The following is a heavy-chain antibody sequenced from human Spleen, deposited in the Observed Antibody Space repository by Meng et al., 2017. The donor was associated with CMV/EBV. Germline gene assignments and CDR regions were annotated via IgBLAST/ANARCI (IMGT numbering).Heavy chain of an antibody. CDR3: AKDLGAHLYYFDY. D-gene: IGHD3-10*01. J-gene: IGHJ4*02. Sequence: SLKISCAASGFTFEDYAMHWVRQAPGKGLEWVSGISWNSGSIGYADSVKGRFTISRDNAKNSLYLQMNSLRAEDTALYYCAKDLGAHLYYFDYWGQGTLVTVSS. V-gene: IGHV3-9*01. CDR2: ISWNSGSI. CDR1: GFTFEDYA.